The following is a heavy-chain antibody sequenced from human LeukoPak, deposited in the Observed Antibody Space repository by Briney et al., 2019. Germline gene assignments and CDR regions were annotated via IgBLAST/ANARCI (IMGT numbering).Heavy chain of an antibody. CDR2: NNGNT. V-gene: IGHV4-59*01. J-gene: IGHJ4*02. Sequence: SETLSLTCTVSGGSINNYYWSWIRQPPGKGLEWIGYNNGNTNYNPSLKSRVSISVDTSKNQFSLKLSSVTAADTAVYYCARGVYIAAAQYGYWGQGTLVTVSS. CDR1: GGSINNYY. CDR3: ARGVYIAAAQYGY. D-gene: IGHD6-13*01.